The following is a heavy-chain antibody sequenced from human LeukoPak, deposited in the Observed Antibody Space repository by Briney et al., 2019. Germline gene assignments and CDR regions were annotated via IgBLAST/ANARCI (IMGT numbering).Heavy chain of an antibody. CDR2: ISGGGGYT. CDR1: GFNFGSYV. V-gene: IGHV3-23*01. Sequence: GGSLRLSCAASGFNFGSYVMSWVRQAPGKGLECVSAISGGGGYTYYPDSVKGHFTISRDNSKNTVYLQMNSLRADDTAVYYCAKGFSSWYWDYWGQETLVTVSS. D-gene: IGHD6-13*01. J-gene: IGHJ4*02. CDR3: AKGFSSWYWDY.